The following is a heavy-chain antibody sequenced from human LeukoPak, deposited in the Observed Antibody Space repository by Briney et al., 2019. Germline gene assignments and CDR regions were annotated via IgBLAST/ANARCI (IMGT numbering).Heavy chain of an antibody. Sequence: SVKVSCKASGGTFSSYAISWVRQAPGQGLEWMGRIIPIFGIANYAQKFQGRVTITADKSTSTAYMELSSLRSEDTAVYYCASFSEKSDYYDSSGPFDYWGRGTLVTVSS. CDR2: IIPIFGIA. CDR3: ASFSEKSDYYDSSGPFDY. D-gene: IGHD3-22*01. V-gene: IGHV1-69*04. CDR1: GGTFSSYA. J-gene: IGHJ4*02.